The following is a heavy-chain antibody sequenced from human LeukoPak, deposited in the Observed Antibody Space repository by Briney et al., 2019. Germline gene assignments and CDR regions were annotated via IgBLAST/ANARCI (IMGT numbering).Heavy chain of an antibody. Sequence: GGSLRLSCVASGFAFSTYAMHWVRQAPGKGLEWVAVISYDGSDKYYADSVRGRFTISRDNSKNTLYLQMNSLRPEDTAVYYCARRGGLQHFGFWGQGTLVTVSS. CDR1: GFAFSTYA. CDR2: ISYDGSDK. CDR3: ARRGGLQHFGF. J-gene: IGHJ4*02. D-gene: IGHD4-11*01. V-gene: IGHV3-30*04.